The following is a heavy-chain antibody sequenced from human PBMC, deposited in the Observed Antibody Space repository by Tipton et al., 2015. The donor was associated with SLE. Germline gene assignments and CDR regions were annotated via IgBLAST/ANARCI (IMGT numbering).Heavy chain of an antibody. CDR1: GFTFSSYA. V-gene: IGHV3-23*01. CDR3: ATRQTIFGVVIYFDL. J-gene: IGHJ2*01. CDR2: ISGSGGST. Sequence: SLRLSCAASGFTFSSYAMSWVRQAPGKGLEWVSAISGSGGSTYYADSVKGRFTISRDNSKNTLYLQMNSLRAEDPAVYYCATRQTIFGVVIYFDLWGRGTLVTVSS. D-gene: IGHD3-3*01.